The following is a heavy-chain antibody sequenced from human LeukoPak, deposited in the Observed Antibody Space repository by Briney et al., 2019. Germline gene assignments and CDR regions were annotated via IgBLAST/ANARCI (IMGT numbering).Heavy chain of an antibody. J-gene: IGHJ6*02. Sequence: PSETLSLTCAVYGGSFSGYYWSWIRQPPGKGLEWIGEINHSGSTNYNPSLKSRVTTSVDTSKNQFSLKLSSVTAADTAVYYCARLFTIFGVGYYGMDVWGQGTTVTVSS. CDR1: GGSFSGYY. D-gene: IGHD3-3*01. V-gene: IGHV4-34*01. CDR3: ARLFTIFGVGYYGMDV. CDR2: INHSGST.